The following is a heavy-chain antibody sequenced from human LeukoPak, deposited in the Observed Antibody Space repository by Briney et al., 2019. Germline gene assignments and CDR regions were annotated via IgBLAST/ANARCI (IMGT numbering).Heavy chain of an antibody. CDR2: IYYSGST. CDR1: GGSISSYY. CDR3: ARHGVLRDAFDI. Sequence: SETLSLTCTVSGGSISSYYWSWIRQPPGKGLEWIGYIYYSGSTNYNPSLKSRVTISVDTSKNQFSLKLSSVTAADTAVYYCARHGVLRDAFDIWGQGTMVTVSS. V-gene: IGHV4-59*01. D-gene: IGHD3-10*01. J-gene: IGHJ3*02.